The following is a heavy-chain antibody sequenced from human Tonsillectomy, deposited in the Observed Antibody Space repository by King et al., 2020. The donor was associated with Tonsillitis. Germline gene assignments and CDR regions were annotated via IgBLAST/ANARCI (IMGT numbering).Heavy chain of an antibody. CDR2: IIPIFGTA. D-gene: IGHD2-21*02. V-gene: IGHV1-69*12. Sequence: QLVQSGAEVKKPGSSVKVSCKASGGTFSSYAISWVRQAPGQGLEWMGGIIPIFGTANYAQTFQGRVTITADESTSTAYMELSSLRSEDTAVYYCAREGNYCGGDCYEDWYFDLWGRGTLVTVSS. CDR3: AREGNYCGGDCYEDWYFDL. J-gene: IGHJ2*01. CDR1: GGTFSSYA.